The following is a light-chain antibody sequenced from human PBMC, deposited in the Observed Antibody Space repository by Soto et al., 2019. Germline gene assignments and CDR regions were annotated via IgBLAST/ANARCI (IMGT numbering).Light chain of an antibody. CDR2: GNS. CDR1: SSNIGAGYD. V-gene: IGLV1-40*01. Sequence: QSVLTQPPSVSGARGQRVTISCTGSSSNIGAGYDVHWYQQLPGTAPKLLIYGNSNRPSGVPDRFSGSKSGTSASLAITGLQAEDEADYYCQSYDSSLSGLVFGTGTKVTVL. CDR3: QSYDSSLSGLV. J-gene: IGLJ1*01.